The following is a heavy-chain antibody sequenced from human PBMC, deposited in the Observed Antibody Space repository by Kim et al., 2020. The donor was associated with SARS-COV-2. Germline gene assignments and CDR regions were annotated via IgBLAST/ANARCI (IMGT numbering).Heavy chain of an antibody. CDR2: IIPIFSAP. CDR1: GGTFSRYA. J-gene: IGHJ6*02. D-gene: IGHD3-10*01. Sequence: SVKVSCKASGGTFSRYAMNWVRQAPGQGLEWMGGIIPIFSAPKYAQKFQGRVTITADEATNKAYMQLSTLRSDDTAVYYCARNAGYGSGSLGLDVWGQGTTVILSS. CDR3: ARNAGYGSGSLGLDV. V-gene: IGHV1-69*13.